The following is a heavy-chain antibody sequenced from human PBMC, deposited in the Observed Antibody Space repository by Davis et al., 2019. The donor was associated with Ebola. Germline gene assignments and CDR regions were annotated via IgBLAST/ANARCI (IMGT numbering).Heavy chain of an antibody. D-gene: IGHD4-23*01. J-gene: IGHJ6*02. Sequence: PGGSLRLSYAASGFTVSSNYMSWVRQAPGRGLEWVPVIYSGGSTYYADSVKGRFTISRDNSKNTLYLQMNSLRAEDTAVYYCAGNYPYYYYGMDVWGQGTTVTVSS. V-gene: IGHV3-53*01. CDR3: AGNYPYYYYGMDV. CDR2: IYSGGST. CDR1: GFTVSSNY.